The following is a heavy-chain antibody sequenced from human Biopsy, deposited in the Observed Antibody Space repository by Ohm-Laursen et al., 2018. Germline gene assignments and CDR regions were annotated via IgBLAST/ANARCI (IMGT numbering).Heavy chain of an antibody. J-gene: IGHJ4*02. CDR3: ARGPHSGSHSCFDY. CDR1: GYSFTSYY. CDR2: INPSGSTT. Sequence: ASVKVSCKASGYSFTSYYMHWVRQAPGQGLEWMGMINPSGSTTSYPQIFQGRVTMTRDTSKSTVYMELSSLRSADTAIYCCARGPHSGSHSCFDYWGRGTLVTVSS. D-gene: IGHD1-26*01. V-gene: IGHV1-46*01.